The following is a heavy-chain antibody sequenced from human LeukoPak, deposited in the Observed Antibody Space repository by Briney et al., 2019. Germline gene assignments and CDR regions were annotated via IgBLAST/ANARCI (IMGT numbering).Heavy chain of an antibody. CDR1: GFTFSSYA. CDR3: AKDLGYSSGWHY. V-gene: IGHV3-23*01. CDR2: ISGSGGST. Sequence: TGGSLRLSCAASGFTFSSYAMSWVRQAPGKGLEWVSAISGSGGSTYYADSVKGRFTISRDNSKNTLYLQMNSLRAEDTAVYYCAKDLGYSSGWHYWGQGTLVTVSS. J-gene: IGHJ4*02. D-gene: IGHD6-19*01.